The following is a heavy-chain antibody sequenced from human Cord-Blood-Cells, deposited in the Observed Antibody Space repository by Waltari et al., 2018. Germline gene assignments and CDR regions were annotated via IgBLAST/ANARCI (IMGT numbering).Heavy chain of an antibody. Sequence: QVQLQQWGAGLLKHSETLSLPCAVYGGSFSGYYWSWIRQLPGKGLEWTGEINHSGSTNYNPSLKSRVTISVDTSKNQFSLKLSSVTAADTAVYYCARGLDFKDGYTPYYFDYWGQGTLVTVSS. D-gene: IGHD5-12*01. CDR3: ARGLDFKDGYTPYYFDY. CDR1: GGSFSGYY. V-gene: IGHV4-34*01. J-gene: IGHJ4*02. CDR2: INHSGST.